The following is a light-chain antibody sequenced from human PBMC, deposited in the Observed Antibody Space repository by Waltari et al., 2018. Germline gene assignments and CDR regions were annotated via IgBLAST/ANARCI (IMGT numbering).Light chain of an antibody. CDR3: CSFTSSSTWV. J-gene: IGLJ3*02. Sequence: QSALTQPASVSGSPGQSITISCTGTTSDFGGYNYVSWYQQHPGKAPKPLIYDVNSRPSGVSNRFSGSKSGNTASLIISGLQAEDEADYYCCSFTSSSTWVFGGGTKLTVL. CDR2: DVN. CDR1: TSDFGGYNY. V-gene: IGLV2-14*01.